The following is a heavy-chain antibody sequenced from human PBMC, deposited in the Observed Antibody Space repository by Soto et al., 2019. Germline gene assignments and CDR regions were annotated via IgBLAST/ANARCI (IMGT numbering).Heavy chain of an antibody. CDR1: GGSISSGGYY. CDR2: IYYSGST. V-gene: IGHV4-31*03. Sequence: SETLSLTCTVSGGSISSGGYYWSWIRQHPGKGLEWIGYIYYSGSTYYNPSLKSRVTISVDTSKNQFSLKLSSVTAADTAVYYCARAYYYDSSGYQPSFDYWGQGTLVTVSS. D-gene: IGHD3-22*01. CDR3: ARAYYYDSSGYQPSFDY. J-gene: IGHJ4*02.